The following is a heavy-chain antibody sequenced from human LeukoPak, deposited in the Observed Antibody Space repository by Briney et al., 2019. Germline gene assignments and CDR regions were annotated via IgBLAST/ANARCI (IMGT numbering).Heavy chain of an antibody. J-gene: IGHJ5*02. D-gene: IGHD6-13*01. CDR3: ATSGQQLVNWFDP. CDR2: INPNSGGT. Sequence: WASVKVSCKASGYTFTGYYMHWVRQAPGQGLEWMGWINPNSGGTNYAQKFQGRVTMTRDTSISTAYMELSRLRSDDTAVYYCATSGQQLVNWFDPWGQGTLVTVSS. V-gene: IGHV1-2*02. CDR1: GYTFTGYY.